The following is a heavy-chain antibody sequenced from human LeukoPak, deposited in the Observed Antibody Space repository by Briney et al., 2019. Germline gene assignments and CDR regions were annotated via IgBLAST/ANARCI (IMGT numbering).Heavy chain of an antibody. CDR2: INANSGST. CDR3: ARGSIYDWFDA. Sequence: ASVKVSCKASGYTFTSYAMNWVRQAPGQGLEWMGWINANSGSTNSAQKFQGRVTITRDTSMSTAYMDLSRLRSDDTAVYYCARGSIYDWFDAWGQGTLVTVSS. V-gene: IGHV1-2*02. CDR1: GYTFTSYA. J-gene: IGHJ5*02. D-gene: IGHD6-6*01.